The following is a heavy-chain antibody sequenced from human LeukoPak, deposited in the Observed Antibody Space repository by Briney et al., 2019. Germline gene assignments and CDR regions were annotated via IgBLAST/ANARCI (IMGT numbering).Heavy chain of an antibody. CDR3: ARGVAGTEGWFDP. V-gene: IGHV1-69*05. CDR2: IIPIFGTA. CDR1: GGTFSSYA. J-gene: IGHJ5*02. D-gene: IGHD6-19*01. Sequence: SVKVSCKASGGTFSSYAISWVRQAPGQGLEWMGRIIPIFGTANYAQKFQGRVTITTDESTSIAYMELSSLRSEDTAVYYCARGVAGTEGWFDPWGQGTLVTVSS.